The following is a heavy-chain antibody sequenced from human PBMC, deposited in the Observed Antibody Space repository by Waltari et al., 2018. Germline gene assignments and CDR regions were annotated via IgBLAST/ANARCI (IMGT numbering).Heavy chain of an antibody. CDR1: GGSISSYY. D-gene: IGHD5-12*01. V-gene: IGHV4-59*01. Sequence: QVQLQESGPGLVKPSETLSLTCTVSGGSISSYYWSWIRQPPGKGLEWIGYIYYSGSTNYNPSLKSRVTISVDTSKNQFSRKLSSVTAADTAVYYCARADGGYVGWFDPWGQGTLVTVSS. J-gene: IGHJ5*02. CDR3: ARADGGYVGWFDP. CDR2: IYYSGST.